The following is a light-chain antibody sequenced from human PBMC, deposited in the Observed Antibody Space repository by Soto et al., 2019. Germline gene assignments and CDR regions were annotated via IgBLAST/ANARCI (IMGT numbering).Light chain of an antibody. CDR3: QHRSSWPIT. V-gene: IGKV3-15*01. CDR2: GAS. Sequence: EIVMKQSPATLSVSPGERATLSCRASQSVSSDLAWYHQKPGQAPRLLIYGASTRATGIPARFSGSGSGTEFTLTISSLEPEDFAVYYCQHRSSWPITFGQGTRLEI. CDR1: QSVSSD. J-gene: IGKJ5*01.